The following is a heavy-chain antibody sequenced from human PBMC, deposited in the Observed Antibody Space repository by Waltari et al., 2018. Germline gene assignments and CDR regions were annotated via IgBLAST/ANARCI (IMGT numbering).Heavy chain of an antibody. D-gene: IGHD3-9*01. CDR3: ARAGQRYFDWSLNAFDI. Sequence: EVQLVQSGAEVKKPGESLKISCEGSVSRFSNNWIAWVSQMPGKGLEWMGIIYPAESDTRYSPSFQGQVTISADKSISTAFLQWSRLKASDTAMYYCARAGQRYFDWSLNAFDIWGQGTMVTVSS. V-gene: IGHV5-51*03. CDR1: VSRFSNNW. CDR2: IYPAESDT. J-gene: IGHJ3*02.